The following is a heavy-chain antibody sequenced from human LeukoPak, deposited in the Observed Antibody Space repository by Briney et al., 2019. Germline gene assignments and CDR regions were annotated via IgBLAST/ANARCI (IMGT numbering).Heavy chain of an antibody. CDR2: IKQDGSEK. CDR3: ARDRGWGLRFLDY. J-gene: IGHJ4*02. V-gene: IGHV3-7*01. CDR1: GCTFSSYW. Sequence: PGGSLRLSCAASGCTFSSYWMTWVRQAPGKGLEWVANIKQDGSEKYYVDSVKGRFTISRDNAKSSLYLQMDSLRAEDTAMYFCARDRGWGLRFLDYWGQGTLVAVSS. D-gene: IGHD4-17*01.